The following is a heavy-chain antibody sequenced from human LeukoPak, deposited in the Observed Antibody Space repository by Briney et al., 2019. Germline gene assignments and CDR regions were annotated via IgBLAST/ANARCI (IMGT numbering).Heavy chain of an antibody. CDR1: GYTFTNYY. D-gene: IGHD6-13*01. Sequence: ASVKVSCKVSGYTFTNYYMHWVQQAPGKGLEWMGLVDPEDGETIYAQKFQGRVTITTDTSTDTAYMELSSLRSEDTAVYSCATGRIAAAGTYWFDAWGQGTLVTVSS. CDR3: ATGRIAAAGTYWFDA. CDR2: VDPEDGET. V-gene: IGHV1-69-2*01. J-gene: IGHJ5*01.